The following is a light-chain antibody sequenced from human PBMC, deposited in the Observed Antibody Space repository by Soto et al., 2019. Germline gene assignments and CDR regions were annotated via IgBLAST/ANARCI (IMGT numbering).Light chain of an antibody. CDR1: SSDVGGYNY. CDR2: EVS. V-gene: IGLV2-14*01. J-gene: IGLJ3*02. Sequence: QSALTQPAFVSGSPGQSITISYTGTSSDVGGYNYVSWYQQHPGKAPKLMIYEVSNRPSGVSNRFSGSKSGNTASLTISGLQAEDEADYYCSSYTSSSTWVFGGGTKLTVL. CDR3: SSYTSSSTWV.